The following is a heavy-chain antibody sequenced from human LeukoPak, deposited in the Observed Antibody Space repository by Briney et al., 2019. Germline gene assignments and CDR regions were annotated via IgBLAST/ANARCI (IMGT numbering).Heavy chain of an antibody. D-gene: IGHD3-10*01. CDR1: GFTFSSYA. J-gene: IGHJ4*02. Sequence: GGSLRLSCAASGFTFSSYAMSWVRQAPGKGLEWVAVISYDGSNKYYADSVKGRFTISRDNSKNTLYLQMNSLRAEDTAVYYCARDRRYYYGSGSYWDYWGQGTLVTVSS. CDR2: ISYDGSNK. CDR3: ARDRRYYYGSGSYWDY. V-gene: IGHV3-30*04.